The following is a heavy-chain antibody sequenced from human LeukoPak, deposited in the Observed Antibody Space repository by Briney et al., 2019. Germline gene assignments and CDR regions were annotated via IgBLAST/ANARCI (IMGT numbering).Heavy chain of an antibody. CDR3: ATLTGYDFWSGFMDV. Sequence: GASVKVSCKVSGYTLTELSMHWVRRAPGKGLEWMGGFDPEDGETIYAQKFQGRVTITEDTSTDTAYMELSSLRSEDTAVYYCATLTGYDFWSGFMDVWGKGTTVTVSS. J-gene: IGHJ6*03. D-gene: IGHD3-3*01. V-gene: IGHV1-24*01. CDR1: GYTLTELS. CDR2: FDPEDGET.